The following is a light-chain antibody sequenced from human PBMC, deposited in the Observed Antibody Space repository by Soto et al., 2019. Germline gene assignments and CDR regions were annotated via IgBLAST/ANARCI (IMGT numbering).Light chain of an antibody. CDR1: QSLLHNNGYNY. CDR3: MQALQSLT. Sequence: DIVMTQSPFSLPVTPGEPASISCRSNQSLLHNNGYNYLDWYMQKPGXPPXLLIYLGSNRASGVPDRSSSSGSGTDFTMNISRVEAADLVVYYCMQALQSLTFGQGTRVEI. CDR2: LGS. V-gene: IGKV2-28*01. J-gene: IGKJ5*01.